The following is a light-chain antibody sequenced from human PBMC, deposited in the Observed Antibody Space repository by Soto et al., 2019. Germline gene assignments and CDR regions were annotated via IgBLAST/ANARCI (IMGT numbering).Light chain of an antibody. CDR2: DAS. Sequence: QMTQSPSSLSASVGDRVTITCQASQDITNYLNWYQQKPGKAPRLLLYDASSLETGVPSRFSGSGSGTDFTFTISSLQPEDIATYYCQHYDHLPITFGQGTRLEIK. V-gene: IGKV1-33*01. J-gene: IGKJ5*01. CDR1: QDITNY. CDR3: QHYDHLPIT.